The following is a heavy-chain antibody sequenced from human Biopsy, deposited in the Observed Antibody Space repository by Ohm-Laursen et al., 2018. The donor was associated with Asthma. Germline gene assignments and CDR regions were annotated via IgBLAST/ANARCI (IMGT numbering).Heavy chain of an antibody. V-gene: IGHV1-18*01. D-gene: IGHD3-10*01. CDR1: GYTFNSAG. CDR3: ARAVDYSHYYGIDV. J-gene: IGHJ6*02. Sequence: ASVKVSCKTSGYTFNSAGITWVRQAPGQGIEWMGWISVYNGNTKVAQRLQDRVTLITDTSTSTAYMELRSLRSDDTAVYFCARAVDYSHYYGIDVWGQGTTVTVS. CDR2: ISVYNGNT.